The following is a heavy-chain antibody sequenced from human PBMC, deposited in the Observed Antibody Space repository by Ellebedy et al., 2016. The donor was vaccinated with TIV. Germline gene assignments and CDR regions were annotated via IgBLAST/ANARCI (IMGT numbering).Heavy chain of an antibody. D-gene: IGHD2-15*01. Sequence: SVKVSCKASGGTFSSHAISWLRQAPGQGLEWLGRIIPMFDVRDYAQDLQGRVTITADKSTSTAYMELSSLRSEDTAVYFCARNSDTIEVPSAYASSYDIWGQGTMVSVAS. CDR1: GGTFSSHA. J-gene: IGHJ3*02. CDR2: IIPMFDVR. V-gene: IGHV1-69*04. CDR3: ARNSDTIEVPSAYASSYDI.